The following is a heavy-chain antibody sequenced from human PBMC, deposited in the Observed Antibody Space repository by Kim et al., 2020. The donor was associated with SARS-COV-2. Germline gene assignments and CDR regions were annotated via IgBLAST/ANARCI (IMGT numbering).Heavy chain of an antibody. D-gene: IGHD1-26*01. V-gene: IGHV3-23*01. Sequence: VKGRLTISRDNSKDTLYLQLNNLRAEDTALYYCAKGAAQIAGLYYYAMDVWGQGTTVTVAS. CDR3: AKGAAQIAGLYYYAMDV. J-gene: IGHJ6*02.